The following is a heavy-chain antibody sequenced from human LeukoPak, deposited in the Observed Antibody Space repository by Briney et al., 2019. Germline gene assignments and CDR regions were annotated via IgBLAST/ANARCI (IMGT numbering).Heavy chain of an antibody. D-gene: IGHD7-27*01. CDR2: IYPGDSNV. V-gene: IGHV5-51*01. CDR3: ARHGVPGARGCDY. J-gene: IGHJ4*02. CDR1: GYSFAKCW. Sequence: GESLKISCKGSGYSFAKCWIGWVRQMPGKGLQWMGIIYPGDSNVRYSPSFQGQVIISVDKSINTAYLQWSSLDASDTAMYYCARHGVPGARGCDYWGQGTLVTVSS.